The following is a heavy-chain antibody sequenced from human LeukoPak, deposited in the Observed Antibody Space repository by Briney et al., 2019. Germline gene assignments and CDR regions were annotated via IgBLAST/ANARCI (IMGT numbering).Heavy chain of an antibody. Sequence: GGSLRLSCAASGFTFSTYGMGWVRQAPGKGLEWVSSINDNGGTSTWYADSVKGRFTISRDNSKNTLYLQMNSLRAEDTAVYYCAKGHRVAAGGDDWFDPWGQGTLVTVSS. CDR2: INDNGGTST. V-gene: IGHV3-23*01. CDR1: GFTFSTYG. CDR3: AKGHRVAAGGDDWFDP. D-gene: IGHD6-13*01. J-gene: IGHJ5*02.